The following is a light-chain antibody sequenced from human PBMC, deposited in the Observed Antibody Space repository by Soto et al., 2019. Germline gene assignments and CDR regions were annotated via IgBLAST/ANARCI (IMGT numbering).Light chain of an antibody. V-gene: IGKV3-20*01. CDR1: QSVTSSY. J-gene: IGKJ5*01. Sequence: EIVLTQSPGTLSLSPGERATLSCRASQSVTSSYLAWYQQKPGQAPRLLMYEASSRATGIPDRFSGSGSGTDFTLTIRRLEAEDFAVYYCQQSSSSPITFGQGTRLEIK. CDR2: EAS. CDR3: QQSSSSPIT.